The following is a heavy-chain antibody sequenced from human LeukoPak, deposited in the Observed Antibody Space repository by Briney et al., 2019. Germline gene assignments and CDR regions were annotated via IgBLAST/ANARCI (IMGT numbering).Heavy chain of an antibody. CDR1: GCTFSSYA. CDR3: ARLQWLQTGRDFLDY. Sequence: GGSLRLSCAASGCTFSSYAIQWVRQAPGKGLEWVSSISSSGSYIYYADSVKGRFTISRDNAKNSLDLQMNSLRVEDTAVYYCARLQWLQTGRDFLDYWGQGTLVTVSS. CDR2: ISSSGSYI. V-gene: IGHV3-21*06. J-gene: IGHJ4*02. D-gene: IGHD6-19*01.